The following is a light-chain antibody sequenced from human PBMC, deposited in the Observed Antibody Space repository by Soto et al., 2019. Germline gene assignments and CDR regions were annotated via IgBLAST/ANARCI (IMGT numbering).Light chain of an antibody. Sequence: QAVVTQPPSASGTPGQRVTISCSGSSSNIGSNTVNWYQQLPRTAPKLLIYSNNQRPSGVPHRFSGSKSGTSASLAISGLQSEDEADYYCAAWDDSLNGVLFGGGTKLTVL. V-gene: IGLV1-44*01. J-gene: IGLJ2*01. CDR3: AAWDDSLNGVL. CDR2: SNN. CDR1: SSNIGSNT.